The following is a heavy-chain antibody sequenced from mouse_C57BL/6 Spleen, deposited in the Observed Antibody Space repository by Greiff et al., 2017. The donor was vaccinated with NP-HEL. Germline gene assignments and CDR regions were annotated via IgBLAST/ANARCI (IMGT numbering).Heavy chain of an antibody. Sequence: QVQLKESGAELVRPGASVTLSCKASGYTFTDYEMHWVKQTPVHGLEWIGAIDPETGGTAYNQKFKGKAILTADKSSSTAYMELRSLTSEDSAVYYCTRGDYYGRGVDYWGQGTTLTVSS. CDR3: TRGDYYGRGVDY. CDR1: GYTFTDYE. D-gene: IGHD1-1*01. CDR2: IDPETGGT. J-gene: IGHJ2*01. V-gene: IGHV1-15*01.